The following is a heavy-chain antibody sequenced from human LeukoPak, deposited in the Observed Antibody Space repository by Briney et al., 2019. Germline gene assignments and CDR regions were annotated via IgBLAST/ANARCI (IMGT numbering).Heavy chain of an antibody. J-gene: IGHJ3*02. V-gene: IGHV1-46*01. CDR3: ARDQGENRNDVRSRSDAFDI. CDR2: INPSGGST. Sequence: ASVKVSCKASGYTFTSYYMHWVRQAPGQGLEWMGIINPSGGSTSYAQKFQGRVTMTRDMSTSTVYMELSSLRSEDTAVYYCARDQGENRNDVRSRSDAFDIWGQGTMVTVSS. CDR1: GYTFTSYY. D-gene: IGHD1-1*01.